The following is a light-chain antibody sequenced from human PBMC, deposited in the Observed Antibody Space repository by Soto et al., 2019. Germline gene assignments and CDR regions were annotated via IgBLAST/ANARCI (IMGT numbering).Light chain of an antibody. CDR2: EVS. V-gene: IGLV2-14*01. CDR1: SSDVGAYNY. J-gene: IGLJ1*01. CDR3: SSYTTTNTYV. Sequence: QSVLTRPASVSGSPGQAITISCTGTSSDVGAYNYVSWYQQHPGKAPKLIIYEVSNRPSGVSHRFSGSKSGNTASLTISGLQAEDEADYYCSSYTTTNTYVSGTGTKVTVL.